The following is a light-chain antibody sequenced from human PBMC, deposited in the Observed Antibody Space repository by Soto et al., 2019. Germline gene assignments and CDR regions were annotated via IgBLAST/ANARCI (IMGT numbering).Light chain of an antibody. V-gene: IGKV3-11*01. J-gene: IGKJ4*01. Sequence: IVLTQSPVTLSLSPGERATLSCRASQTISNFLSWYQQKPGQAPRLLIYDTANRASGIPARFSGSGSGTDFTLTILSVETEDFASYSCHQRRDWSITFGGGNEVEI. CDR1: QTISNF. CDR3: HQRRDWSIT. CDR2: DTA.